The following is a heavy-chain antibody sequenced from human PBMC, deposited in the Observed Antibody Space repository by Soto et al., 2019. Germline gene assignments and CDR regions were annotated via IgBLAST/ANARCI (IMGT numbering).Heavy chain of an antibody. V-gene: IGHV4-31*03. J-gene: IGHJ4*02. CDR2: IYYSGST. CDR1: GGSISSGGYY. D-gene: IGHD3-10*01. CDR3: ARANGSGEGKTYYYGSGSYYTDY. Sequence: PSETLSLTCTVSGGSISSGGYYWSWIRQHPGKGLEWIGYIYYSGSTYYNPSPKSRVTISVDTSKNQFSLKLSSVTAADTAVYYCARANGSGEGKTYYYGSGSYYTDYWGQGTLVTVSS.